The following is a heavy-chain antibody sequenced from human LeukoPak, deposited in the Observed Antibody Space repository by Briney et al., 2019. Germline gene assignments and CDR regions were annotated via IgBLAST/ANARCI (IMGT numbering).Heavy chain of an antibody. D-gene: IGHD5-12*01. CDR3: ASGGGYGY. CDR2: INHSGST. Sequence: SETLSLTCAVYGGSFSGYYWSWIRQPPGKGLEWIGEINHSGSTNYNPSLKSRVTISVDTSKNQFSLKLSSVTAADTAVYYCASGGGYGYWGQGTLVTVSS. J-gene: IGHJ4*02. CDR1: GGSFSGYY. V-gene: IGHV4-34*01.